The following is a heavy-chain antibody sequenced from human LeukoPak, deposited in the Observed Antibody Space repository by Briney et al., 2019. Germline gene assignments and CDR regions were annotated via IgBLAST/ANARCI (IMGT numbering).Heavy chain of an antibody. J-gene: IGHJ6*03. Sequence: GESLKISCTASGYTFRYYWIGWARQMPGKGLEWMGIIYPDDSDTKYSPSFQGQVTISADNSISTAYLQWSSLKASDTAMYYCARHGGTYYYLAAYMDVWGKGTTVTVSS. D-gene: IGHD3-10*01. CDR1: GYTFRYYW. V-gene: IGHV5-51*01. CDR2: IYPDDSDT. CDR3: ARHGGTYYYLAAYMDV.